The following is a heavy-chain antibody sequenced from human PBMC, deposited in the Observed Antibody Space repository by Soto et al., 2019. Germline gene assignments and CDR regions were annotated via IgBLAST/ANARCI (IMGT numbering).Heavy chain of an antibody. D-gene: IGHD2-15*01. CDR1: WYTFTNYG. Sequence: ASGRDSCKASWYTFTNYGISWVRQAHGQGLEWMGWISAYNGNTNYAQKLQGRVTMTTDTSTSTAYMELRSLRSDDTAVYYCAREVAASYWYFDLWGRGTLFTVSS. J-gene: IGHJ2*01. CDR3: AREVAASYWYFDL. V-gene: IGHV1-18*01. CDR2: ISAYNGNT.